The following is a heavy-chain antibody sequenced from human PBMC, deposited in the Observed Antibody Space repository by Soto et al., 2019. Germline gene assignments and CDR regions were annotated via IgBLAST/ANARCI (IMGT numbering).Heavy chain of an antibody. V-gene: IGHV1-3*05. CDR3: ARAVAGPADFDY. CDR2: INAGNGNT. D-gene: IGHD5-12*01. CDR1: GYTFTGYA. J-gene: IGHJ4*02. Sequence: QVQLVQSGAEEKKPGASVKVSCKASGYTFTGYAMHWVRQAPGQRLEWMGWINAGNGNTKYSQKFQGRVSITRDTSASTAYRELSSLRSEDTAVSYCARAVAGPADFDYWGQGTLVTVSS.